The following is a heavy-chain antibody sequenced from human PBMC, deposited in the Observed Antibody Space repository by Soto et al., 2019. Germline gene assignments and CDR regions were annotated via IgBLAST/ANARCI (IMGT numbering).Heavy chain of an antibody. V-gene: IGHV3-23*01. D-gene: IGHD4-17*01. CDR1: EFTFSSYA. CDR3: AKDDYGLGMMRDAFDI. CDR2: ISGSGGST. Sequence: PGGSLRPSCAASEFTFSSYAMSRVRQAPGKGLEWVSAISGSGGSTYYADSVKGRFTISRDNSKNTLYLQMNSLRAEDTAVYYCAKDDYGLGMMRDAFDIWGQGTMVNVSS. J-gene: IGHJ3*02.